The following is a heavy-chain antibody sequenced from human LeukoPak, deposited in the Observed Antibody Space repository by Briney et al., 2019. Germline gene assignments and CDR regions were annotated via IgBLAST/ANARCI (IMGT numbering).Heavy chain of an antibody. CDR3: ARDLDDSSGRRPYAFDI. V-gene: IGHV3-30*14. CDR2: ISYDGSNK. D-gene: IGHD3-22*01. Sequence: GGSLRLSCAASGFTFSSYAMHWVRQAPGKGLEWVAVISYDGSNKYYADSVKGRFTISRDNSKNTLYLQMNSLRAEDTAVYYCARDLDDSSGRRPYAFDIWGQGTMVTVSS. J-gene: IGHJ3*02. CDR1: GFTFSSYA.